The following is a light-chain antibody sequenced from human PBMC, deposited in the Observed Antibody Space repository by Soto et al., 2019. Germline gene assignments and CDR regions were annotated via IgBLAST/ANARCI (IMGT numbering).Light chain of an antibody. CDR2: DVS. CDR3: NSFTTTNTYV. V-gene: IGLV2-14*03. CDR1: SSDVGGFDH. J-gene: IGLJ1*01. Sequence: QSVLTQPASVSGSPGQSXTISCTGASSDVGGFDHVSWYQQHPGKVPRLLIYDVSSRPSGVSDRFSGSKSGNTASLTISGLQAEDEADYYCNSFTTTNTYVFGTGTKVTVL.